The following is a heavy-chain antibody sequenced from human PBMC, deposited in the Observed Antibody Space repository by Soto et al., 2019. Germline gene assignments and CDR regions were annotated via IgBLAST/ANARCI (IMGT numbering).Heavy chain of an antibody. J-gene: IGHJ4*02. Sequence: EVQLVQSGAEVKEPGESLKISCKGTGYSFTSYWIGWVRQMPGRGLEWMGIIFPGASDTRYSPAFEGQVTISADKSITTASLQWSSLKASDTAMYYCARRGPYCGGDCYSDYWGQGTLVTVSS. CDR2: IFPGASDT. V-gene: IGHV5-51*01. CDR3: ARRGPYCGGDCYSDY. D-gene: IGHD2-21*02. CDR1: GYSFTSYW.